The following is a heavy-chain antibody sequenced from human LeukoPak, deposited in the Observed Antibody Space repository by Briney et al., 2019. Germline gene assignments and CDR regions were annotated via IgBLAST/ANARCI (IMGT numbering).Heavy chain of an antibody. CDR1: GYTFTYYG. Sequence: ASVKVSCKASGYTFTYYGISWVRQAPGQGHEWLGWISGYNGNTNYAQKLQGRVTMITDTSTSTAYMELRSLRSDDTAVYYCARARYCTGGGCYGGYFDYWGQGTLVTVSS. D-gene: IGHD2-15*01. V-gene: IGHV1-18*01. J-gene: IGHJ4*02. CDR3: ARARYCTGGGCYGGYFDY. CDR2: ISGYNGNT.